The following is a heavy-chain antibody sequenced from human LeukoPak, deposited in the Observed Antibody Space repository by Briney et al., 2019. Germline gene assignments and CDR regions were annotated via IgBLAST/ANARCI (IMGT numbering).Heavy chain of an antibody. CDR3: ARAVSGWQAIDY. V-gene: IGHV3-74*01. CDR2: INSDGSST. J-gene: IGHJ4*02. D-gene: IGHD6-19*01. CDR1: GFTFSSYW. Sequence: GGSLRLSCAASGFTFSSYWMHWVRQAPGKGLVWVSRINSDGSSTSYADSVKGRFTISRDNAKEMVHLQMNSLRAEDTAVYYCARAVSGWQAIDYWGQGTLVTVSS.